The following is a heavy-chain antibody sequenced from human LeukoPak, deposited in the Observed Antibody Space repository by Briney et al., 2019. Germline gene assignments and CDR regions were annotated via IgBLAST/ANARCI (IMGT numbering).Heavy chain of an antibody. J-gene: IGHJ4*02. Sequence: SQTLSLTCTVSGGSISSGDYYWGWIRQPPGKGLEWIGSIYYSGSTYYNPSLKSRVTISVDTSKNQFSLKLSSVTAADTAVYYCARHRIQYDSSGYYPDYWGQGTLVTVSS. V-gene: IGHV4-39*01. CDR3: ARHRIQYDSSGYYPDY. CDR1: GGSISSGDYY. D-gene: IGHD3-22*01. CDR2: IYYSGST.